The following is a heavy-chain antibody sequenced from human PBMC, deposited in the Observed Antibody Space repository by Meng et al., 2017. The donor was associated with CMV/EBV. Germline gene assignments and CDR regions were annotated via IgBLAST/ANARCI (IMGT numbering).Heavy chain of an antibody. Sequence: SETLSLTCTVSGGSISSYYWSWIRQPPGKGLEWIGEINHSGSTNYNPSLKSRVTISVDTSKNQFSRKLSSVTAADTAVYYCARGGGICSGGSCYPLGYYGMDVWGQGTTVTVSS. J-gene: IGHJ6*02. D-gene: IGHD2-15*01. V-gene: IGHV4-34*01. CDR3: ARGGGICSGGSCYPLGYYGMDV. CDR1: GGSISSYY. CDR2: INHSGST.